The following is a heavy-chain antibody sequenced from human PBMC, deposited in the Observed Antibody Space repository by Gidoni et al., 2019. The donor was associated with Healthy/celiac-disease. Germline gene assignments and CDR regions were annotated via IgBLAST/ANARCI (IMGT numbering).Heavy chain of an antibody. D-gene: IGHD2-15*01. J-gene: IGHJ4*02. CDR1: GVYISSGGDY. V-gene: IGHV4-31*03. CDR2: IYYSGIT. CDR3: AGVVGGYHFDY. Sequence: QVQLQESGPGLVKPSQTLSLTCTVSGVYISSGGDYWSWIRQHPGKGLEWIGYIYYSGITYYNPSLKSRVTISVDTSKNQFPLKLSSVAAADTAVYYCAGVVGGYHFDYWGQGTLVTVSS.